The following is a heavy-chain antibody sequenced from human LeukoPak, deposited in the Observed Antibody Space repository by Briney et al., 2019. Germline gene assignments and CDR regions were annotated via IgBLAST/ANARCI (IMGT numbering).Heavy chain of an antibody. D-gene: IGHD3-10*01. Sequence: GGSLRLSCAASGFTFSGYWMHWVRQVPGKGLVWVARVRNDGSSTVYADSVEGRFTISRDNAKNSLYLQMNSLRAEDTAVYYCARATDYGSFDYWGQGTLVTVSS. J-gene: IGHJ4*02. V-gene: IGHV3-74*01. CDR1: GFTFSGYW. CDR3: ARATDYGSFDY. CDR2: VRNDGSST.